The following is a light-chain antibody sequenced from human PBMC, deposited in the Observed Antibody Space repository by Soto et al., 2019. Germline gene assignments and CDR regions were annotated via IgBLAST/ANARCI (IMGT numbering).Light chain of an antibody. CDR2: GAS. J-gene: IGKJ3*01. CDR3: QHYGSSPFT. CDR1: QSVSSSY. V-gene: IGKV3-20*01. Sequence: EIVLTQSPGTLSLSPVERATLSCRASQSVSSSYLAWYQQKPGQAPRLLIYGASSRATGIPDRFSGSGSGTDFTLTISRLEPEDFAVYYCQHYGSSPFTFGPGTKVDIK.